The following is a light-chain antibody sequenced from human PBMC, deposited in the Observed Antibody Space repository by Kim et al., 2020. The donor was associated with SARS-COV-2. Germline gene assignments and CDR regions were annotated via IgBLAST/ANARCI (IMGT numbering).Light chain of an antibody. CDR2: SNN. CDR3: AAWDGSLNGVV. Sequence: QSVLTQPPSASGTPGQRVTISCSGSSSNIGSNAVYWYQQLPGTAPKLHIYSNNQRPSGVPDRFSGSKSGTSASLAISGLQSEDEADYYCAAWDGSLNGVVFGGGTQLTVL. V-gene: IGLV1-44*01. CDR1: SSNIGSNA. J-gene: IGLJ2*01.